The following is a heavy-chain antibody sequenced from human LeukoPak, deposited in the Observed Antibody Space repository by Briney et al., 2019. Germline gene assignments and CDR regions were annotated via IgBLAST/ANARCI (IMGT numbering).Heavy chain of an antibody. CDR2: IISLFRTA. J-gene: IGHJ5*02. CDR3: AKQLRVSGTLVEFDL. Sequence: SVKVTLTSSGCTFSIYANSLIRQPPGQGLEWMGGIISLFRTANYAQKFQGRVTITADESTTTVHMELSSLRSEDTAIYYCAKQLRVSGTLVEFDLWGQGTLVTVSS. CDR1: GCTFSIYA. V-gene: IGHV1-69*13. D-gene: IGHD6-19*01.